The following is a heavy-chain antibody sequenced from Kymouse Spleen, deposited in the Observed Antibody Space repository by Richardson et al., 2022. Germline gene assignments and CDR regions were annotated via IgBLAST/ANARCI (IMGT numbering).Heavy chain of an antibody. D-gene: IGHD6-19*01. CDR2: IWYDGSNK. V-gene: IGHV3-33*01. CDR1: GFTFSSYG. CDR3: ARPIAVAASYYYYYGMDV. Sequence: QVQLVESGGGVVQPGRSLRLSCAASGFTFSSYGMHWVRQAPGKGLEWVAVIWYDGSNKYYADSVKGRFTISRDNSKNTLYLQMNSLRAEDTAVYYCARPIAVAASYYYYYGMDVWGQGTTVTVSS. J-gene: IGHJ6*02.